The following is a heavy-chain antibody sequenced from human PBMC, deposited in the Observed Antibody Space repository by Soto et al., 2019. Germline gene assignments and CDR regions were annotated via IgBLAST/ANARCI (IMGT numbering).Heavy chain of an antibody. CDR1: GGSFSGYY. CDR3: AGQSRSSSPFDDY. D-gene: IGHD6-6*01. CDR2: INHSGST. Sequence: PSETLSLTCAVYGGSFSGYYWSWIRQPPGKGLEWIGEINHSGSTNYNPSLKSRVTISVDTSKNQFSLKLSSVTAADTAVYYCAGQSRSSSPFDDYWGQGNLVTVSS. V-gene: IGHV4-34*01. J-gene: IGHJ4*02.